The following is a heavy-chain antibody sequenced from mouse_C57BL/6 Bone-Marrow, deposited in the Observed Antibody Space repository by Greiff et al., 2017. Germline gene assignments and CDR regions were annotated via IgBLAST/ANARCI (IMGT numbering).Heavy chain of an antibody. Sequence: VQLQQPGAELVKPGASVKVSCKASGYTFTSYWMHWVKQRPGKGLEWIGRIHPSDSDTTYNQKFKVKATLTVDKSSSTAYMQLSSLTSEDSAVYYCAIWVLCLHYYAMDYWGQGTSVPVSS. J-gene: IGHJ4*01. V-gene: IGHV1-74*01. CDR2: IHPSDSDT. D-gene: IGHD2-2*01. CDR3: AIWVLCLHYYAMDY. CDR1: GYTFTSYW.